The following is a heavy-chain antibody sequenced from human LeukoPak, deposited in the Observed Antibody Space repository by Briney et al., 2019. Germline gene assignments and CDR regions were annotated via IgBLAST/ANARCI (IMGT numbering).Heavy chain of an antibody. J-gene: IGHJ4*02. V-gene: IGHV3-30*02. CDR1: GFTFSTSV. CDR2: IRFDGSEK. CDR3: AKQGLVPATAGD. Sequence: GGSLRLSCAASGFTFSTSVMHWVRQAPGKGLEWWSFIRFDGSEKYYADSVKARFSISRDNSMNTLYLQMNSLRPEDTAVYYCAKQGLVPATAGDWGQGTLVTVSS. D-gene: IGHD2-2*01.